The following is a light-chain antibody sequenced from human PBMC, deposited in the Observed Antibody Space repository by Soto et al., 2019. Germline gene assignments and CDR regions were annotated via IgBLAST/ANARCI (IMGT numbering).Light chain of an antibody. Sequence: DIQMTQSPSTLSASVGDRVTITCRASQSISSWLAWYQQKPGKAPKLLIYDASNLEAGVPSRFRGSGSGTDFTFTISSLQAEDVAVYYCQQYYNIPLTFGGGTKVDIK. J-gene: IGKJ4*01. V-gene: IGKV1-5*01. CDR2: DAS. CDR1: QSISSW. CDR3: QQYYNIPLT.